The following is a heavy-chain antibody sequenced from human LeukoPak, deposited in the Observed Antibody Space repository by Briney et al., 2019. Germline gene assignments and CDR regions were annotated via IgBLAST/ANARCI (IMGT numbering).Heavy chain of an antibody. V-gene: IGHV3-30*02. CDR3: ARKKSVYRSSSSTYYYMDV. D-gene: IGHD6-6*01. Sequence: GGSLRLSCAASGFTFSNYWMHWVRQAPGKGLEWVASIRHDGSDKYYADSVKGRFTISRDNSKSTLYLQMNSLRAEDTAVYHRARKKSVYRSSSSTYYYMDVWGKGTTVTVSS. J-gene: IGHJ6*03. CDR1: GFTFSNYW. CDR2: IRHDGSDK.